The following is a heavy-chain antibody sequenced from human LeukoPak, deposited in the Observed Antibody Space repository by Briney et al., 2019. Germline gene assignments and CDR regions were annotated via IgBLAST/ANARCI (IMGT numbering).Heavy chain of an antibody. J-gene: IGHJ6*03. Sequence: GESLKISCKGSGYSFTSYWIGWVRQMPGKGLGWMGIIYPGDSDTRYSPSFQGQVTISADKSISTAYLQWSSLKASDTAMYYCASCMSPRIAARGNYYMDVWGKGTTVTVSS. V-gene: IGHV5-51*01. CDR2: IYPGDSDT. CDR3: ASCMSPRIAARGNYYMDV. CDR1: GYSFTSYW. D-gene: IGHD6-6*01.